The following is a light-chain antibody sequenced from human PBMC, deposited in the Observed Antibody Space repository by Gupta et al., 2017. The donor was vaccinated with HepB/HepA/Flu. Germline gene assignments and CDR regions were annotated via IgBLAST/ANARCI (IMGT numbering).Light chain of an antibody. CDR2: GKN. CDR1: SLRSYY. V-gene: IGLV3-19*01. J-gene: IGLJ2*01. CDR3: NARESRGNNLVV. Sequence: SSELTQDPAVSVALGQTVRITCQGDSLRSYYASWYQQKPGQAPALVIYGKNNRPSGIPDRVSGSSSGNTAALTITGAQAEEEADYYCNARESRGNNLVVFGGGTKLTVL.